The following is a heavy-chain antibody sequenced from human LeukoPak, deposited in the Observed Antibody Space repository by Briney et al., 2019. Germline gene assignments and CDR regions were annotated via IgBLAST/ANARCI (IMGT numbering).Heavy chain of an antibody. V-gene: IGHV1-69*06. CDR1: GGTFSSYA. CDR3: ARGHGSGYTNYFDP. J-gene: IGHJ5*02. CDR2: IIPIFGTA. D-gene: IGHD3-10*01. Sequence: SVKVSCKASGGTFSSYAISWVRQAPGQGLEWMGGIIPIFGTANYAQKFQGRVTITAYKSTSTAYMELRSLRSGDTAVYYCARGHGSGYTNYFDPWGQGPLVTVSS.